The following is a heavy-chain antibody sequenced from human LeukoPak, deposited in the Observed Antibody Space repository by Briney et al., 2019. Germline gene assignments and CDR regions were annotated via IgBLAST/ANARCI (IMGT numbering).Heavy chain of an antibody. CDR1: GFAFSGYA. Sequence: GGSLRLPCTASGFAFSGYAMSWVRQAPGVGLEWVSAIDGGGGRTWHADSVRGRFTISRDNSKNTLFMQMNSLRAEDTAVYYCAKDFYDSSGSRYDYWGQGTLVTVSS. V-gene: IGHV3-23*01. CDR2: IDGGGGRT. CDR3: AKDFYDSSGSRYDY. D-gene: IGHD3-22*01. J-gene: IGHJ4*02.